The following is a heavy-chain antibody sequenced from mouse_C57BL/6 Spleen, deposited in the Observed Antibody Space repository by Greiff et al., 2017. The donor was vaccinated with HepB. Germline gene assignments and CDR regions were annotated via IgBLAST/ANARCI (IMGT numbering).Heavy chain of an antibody. D-gene: IGHD2-1*01. CDR1: GYTFTSYW. Sequence: VQLQQPGAELVRPGSSVKLSCKASGYTFTSYWMHWVKQRPIQGLEWIGNIDPSDSETHYNQKFKDKATLTVDKSSSTAYMQLSSLTSEDSAVYYCARLGIYYGNQYYFDYWGQGTTLTVSS. CDR3: ARLGIYYGNQYYFDY. V-gene: IGHV1-52*01. J-gene: IGHJ2*01. CDR2: IDPSDSET.